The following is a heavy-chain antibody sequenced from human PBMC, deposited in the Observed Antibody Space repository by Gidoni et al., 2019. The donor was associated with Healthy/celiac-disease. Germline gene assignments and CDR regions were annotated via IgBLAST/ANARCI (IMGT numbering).Heavy chain of an antibody. Sequence: QVQLVESGGGVVQPGRSLRLSCAASGFTFSSYAMHRVRQAPGKGLEWVAVISYDGSNKYYADSVKGRFTISRDNSKNTLYLQMNSLRAEDTAVYYCARDQGVFMSGAFDIWGQGTMVTVSS. D-gene: IGHD3-10*01. CDR3: ARDQGVFMSGAFDI. J-gene: IGHJ3*02. CDR2: ISYDGSNK. CDR1: GFTFSSYA. V-gene: IGHV3-30-3*01.